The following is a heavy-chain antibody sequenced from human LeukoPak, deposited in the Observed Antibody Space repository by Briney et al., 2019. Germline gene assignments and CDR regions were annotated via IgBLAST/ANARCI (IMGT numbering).Heavy chain of an antibody. Sequence: GGSLRLSCAASGFTFSSHAMHWVRQAPGKGLEWVAVISYDGSNKKYADSVKGRFTISRDNSKNTLYLQMNSLRAEDTALYYCAKDWCSGGSCYPNYWGQGTLVTVSS. D-gene: IGHD2-15*01. J-gene: IGHJ4*02. CDR2: ISYDGSNK. CDR3: AKDWCSGGSCYPNY. V-gene: IGHV3-30*04. CDR1: GFTFSSHA.